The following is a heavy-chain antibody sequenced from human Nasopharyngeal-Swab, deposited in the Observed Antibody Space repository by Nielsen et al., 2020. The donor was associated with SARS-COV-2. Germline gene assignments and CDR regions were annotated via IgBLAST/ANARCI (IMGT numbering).Heavy chain of an antibody. J-gene: IGHJ3*02. CDR1: GFTFRSYA. CDR3: ARESVVTGMDDAPDI. CDR2: IRQDAREQ. Sequence: GESLKISCAASGFTFRSYAMHWVRQPPGKGLEWVANIRQDAREQFYVDSVKGRFTISRDNAKNSVFLQMNSLRSEDTAVYYCARESVVTGMDDAPDIWGRGTMVTVSS. V-gene: IGHV3-7*04. D-gene: IGHD2-21*02.